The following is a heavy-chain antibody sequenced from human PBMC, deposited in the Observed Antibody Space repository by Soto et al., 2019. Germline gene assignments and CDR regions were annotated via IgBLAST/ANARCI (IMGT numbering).Heavy chain of an antibody. V-gene: IGHV3-48*03. CDR3: ARVEYYYDSSGYDEYYYYYGMDV. CDR1: GFTFSSYE. Sequence: EVQLVESGGGLVQPGGSLRLSCAASGFTFSSYEMNWVRQAPGKGLEWVSYISSSGSTIYYADSVKGRFTISRDNAKNSLYLQMNSLRAEDTAVYYCARVEYYYDSSGYDEYYYYYGMDVWGQGTTVTVSS. J-gene: IGHJ6*02. CDR2: ISSSGSTI. D-gene: IGHD3-22*01.